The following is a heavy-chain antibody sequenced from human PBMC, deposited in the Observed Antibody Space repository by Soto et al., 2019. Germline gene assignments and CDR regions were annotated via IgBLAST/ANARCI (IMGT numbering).Heavy chain of an antibody. CDR2: INAGYGNT. J-gene: IGHJ4*02. CDR3: ARDLGGWPDY. CDR1: GYTFTSYA. Sequence: ASVKVSCKASGYTFTSYAMHWVRQAPGQRLEWMGWINAGYGNTKYSQKFQGRVTITRDTSASTAYMELSSLRSEDTAVYYCARDLGGWPDYWGQGTQVTVSS. D-gene: IGHD2-15*01. V-gene: IGHV1-3*01.